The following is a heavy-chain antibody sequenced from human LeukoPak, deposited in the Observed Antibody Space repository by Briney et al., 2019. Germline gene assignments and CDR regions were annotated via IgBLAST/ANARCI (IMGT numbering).Heavy chain of an antibody. CDR3: ARDPRGWEIDY. CDR1: GFTLSSYW. Sequence: GGSLRLSCAASGFTLSSYWMHWVRHAPGKGLVWVSRINSDGSSTSYADSVKGRFTISRDNAKNTLYLQMNSLRAEDTAVYYCARDPRGWEIDYWGQGTLVTVSS. D-gene: IGHD6-19*01. V-gene: IGHV3-74*01. J-gene: IGHJ4*02. CDR2: INSDGSST.